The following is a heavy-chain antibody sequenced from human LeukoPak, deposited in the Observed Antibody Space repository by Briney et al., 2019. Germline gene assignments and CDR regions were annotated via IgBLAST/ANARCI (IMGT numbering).Heavy chain of an antibody. V-gene: IGHV3-23*01. CDR2: ISSGGGAT. CDR3: AKGGLYYYDY. Sequence: GGSLRLSCAASGFTSNNYAMTWVRQAPGEGLEWVSSISSGGGATYYAGSVKGRFTISRDNSKNTVFLQMNTLRAEDTAVYHCAKGGLYYYDYWGQGTTVTVSS. D-gene: IGHD3-22*01. CDR1: GFTSNNYA. J-gene: IGHJ4*03.